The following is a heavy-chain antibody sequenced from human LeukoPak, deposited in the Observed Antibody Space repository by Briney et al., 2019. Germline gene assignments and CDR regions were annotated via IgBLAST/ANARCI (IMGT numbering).Heavy chain of an antibody. CDR1: GFTFDDYA. D-gene: IGHD6-13*01. CDR3: AKDMGYGSSWYMDY. J-gene: IGHJ4*02. Sequence: GGSLRLSCAASGFTFDDYAMQWVRQAPGKGLEWVSLISGDGGSTYYADSVKGRFTISRDNSKNSLYLQMNGLRTEDTALYYCAKDMGYGSSWYMDYWGQGTLVTVSS. V-gene: IGHV3-43*02. CDR2: ISGDGGST.